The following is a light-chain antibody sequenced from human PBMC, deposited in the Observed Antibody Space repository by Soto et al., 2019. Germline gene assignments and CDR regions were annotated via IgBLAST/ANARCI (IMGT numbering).Light chain of an antibody. Sequence: DIQMTQSPSTLAGSVRERVTITCRASQTISSWLDWYEQKPGKAPKLLIYKASTLKRGVPSRFSGSGSGTEVTLTSSSLQPDDVATYYCQHYNRYSEAFGQGTKVDIK. V-gene: IGKV1-5*03. CDR3: QHYNRYSEA. CDR2: KAS. J-gene: IGKJ1*01. CDR1: QTISSW.